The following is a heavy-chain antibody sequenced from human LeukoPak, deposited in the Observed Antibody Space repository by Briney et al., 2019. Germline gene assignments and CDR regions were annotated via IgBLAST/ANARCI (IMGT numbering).Heavy chain of an antibody. CDR1: GFTFNNYA. V-gene: IGHV3-23*01. CDR2: HSASGDSP. CDR3: AKGVYGSGSYREYFEQ. Sequence: GGSLRLSCTASGFTFNNYAMSWVRQAPGKRLEWVSAHSASGDSPYYADSVKGRFTISRDNSKNMLDLQMNSLRVEDTAVYYCAKGVYGSGSYREYFEQWGQGTLVTVSS. J-gene: IGHJ1*01. D-gene: IGHD3-10*01.